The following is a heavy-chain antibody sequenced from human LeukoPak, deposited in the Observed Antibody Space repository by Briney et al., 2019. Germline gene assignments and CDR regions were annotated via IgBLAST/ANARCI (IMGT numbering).Heavy chain of an antibody. Sequence: ASVKVSCKASGYTFNSHGITWVRQAPGQGLEWTGWISTYNGNTNYAQKLQGRVTITTDTSTSTVYMELRSLRSDDTAVYYCARDVRLEGMITFGGVIDPAFGYWGQGTLVTVSS. CDR1: GYTFNSHG. V-gene: IGHV1-18*01. D-gene: IGHD3-16*02. CDR2: ISTYNGNT. J-gene: IGHJ4*02. CDR3: ARDVRLEGMITFGGVIDPAFGY.